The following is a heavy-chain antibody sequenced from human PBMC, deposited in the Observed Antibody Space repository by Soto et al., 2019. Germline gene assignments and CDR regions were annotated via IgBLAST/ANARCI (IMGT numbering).Heavy chain of an antibody. D-gene: IGHD3-22*01. CDR1: GFTFTSSA. J-gene: IGHJ6*02. CDR2: IVVGSGNT. Sequence: GASVKVSCKASGFTFTSSAMQWVRQARGQRLEWIGWIVVGSGNTNYAQKFQERVTITRDMSTSTAYMKLSSLRSEDTAVYFCARGGYYDSSGSRNYHYYGMDVWGQGTTVTVSS. CDR3: ARGGYYDSSGSRNYHYYGMDV. V-gene: IGHV1-58*02.